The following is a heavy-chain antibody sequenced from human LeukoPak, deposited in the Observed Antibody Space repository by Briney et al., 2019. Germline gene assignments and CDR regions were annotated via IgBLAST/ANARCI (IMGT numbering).Heavy chain of an antibody. Sequence: PGGSLRLSCAASGFTFSDYYMSWIRQAPGKGLEWVSYISSSSSYTNYADSVKGRFTISRDNAKNSLYLQMSSPRAEDTAVYYCARDNQWLVREIDYWGQGTLVTVSS. J-gene: IGHJ4*02. V-gene: IGHV3-11*06. CDR1: GFTFSDYY. CDR2: ISSSSSYT. CDR3: ARDNQWLVREIDY. D-gene: IGHD6-19*01.